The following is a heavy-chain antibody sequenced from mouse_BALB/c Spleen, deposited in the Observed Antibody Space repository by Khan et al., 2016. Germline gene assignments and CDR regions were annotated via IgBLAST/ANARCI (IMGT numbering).Heavy chain of an antibody. D-gene: IGHD1-1*01. CDR2: ITYSGGT. Sequence: VQLKESGPGLVNPSQSLSLTCTVTGYSITSGYAWNWIRQFPGSKLEWMGYITYSGGTSYNPSLKSRISVTRDTSKNQFFLQFNSVTTEDTATXYCARDYYGSSFFDYWGQGTLVTVSA. J-gene: IGHJ3*01. CDR1: GYSITSGYA. V-gene: IGHV3-2*02. CDR3: ARDYYGSSFFDY.